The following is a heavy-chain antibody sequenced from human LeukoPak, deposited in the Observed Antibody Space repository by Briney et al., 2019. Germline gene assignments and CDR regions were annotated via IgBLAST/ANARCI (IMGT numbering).Heavy chain of an antibody. D-gene: IGHD1/OR15-1a*01. CDR2: ISWNSGSI. J-gene: IGHJ4*02. V-gene: IGHV3-9*01. CDR1: GFTFDDYA. Sequence: GGSLRLSCAASGFTFDDYAMHWVRQAPGKGLEWVSGISWNSGSIGYADSVKGRFTISGDNAKNSLYLQMNSLRAEDTALYYCANAGTAFDYWGQGTLVTVSS. CDR3: ANAGTAFDY.